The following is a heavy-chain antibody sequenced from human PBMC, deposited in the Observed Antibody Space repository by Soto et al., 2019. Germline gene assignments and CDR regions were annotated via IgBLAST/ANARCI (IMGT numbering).Heavy chain of an antibody. CDR2: IYRTGST. D-gene: IGHD1-7*01. V-gene: IGHV4-4*02. Sequence: SDTLSLTCAVSGVYCTSNSWWTWVRPPPGQGLEWIGEIYRTGSTNYNPSLKSRVTISLDKSENQFSLKVTSLTAADTAVYYCASRDPGTSVDYWGQGTLVNVSS. CDR3: ASRDPGTSVDY. J-gene: IGHJ4*02. CDR1: GVYCTSNSW.